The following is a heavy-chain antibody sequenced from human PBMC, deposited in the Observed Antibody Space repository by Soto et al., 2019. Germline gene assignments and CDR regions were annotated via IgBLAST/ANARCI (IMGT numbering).Heavy chain of an antibody. J-gene: IGHJ3*02. D-gene: IGHD3-22*01. Sequence: SETLSLTCTVSGGSISSRSYYWGWIRQPPGKGLEWIGSIYYSGSTYYNPSLKSRVTISVDTSKNQFSLKLSSVTAADTAVYYCARQDYYDRSGYDAFDIWGQGTMVTVSS. V-gene: IGHV4-39*01. CDR2: IYYSGST. CDR3: ARQDYYDRSGYDAFDI. CDR1: GGSISSRSYY.